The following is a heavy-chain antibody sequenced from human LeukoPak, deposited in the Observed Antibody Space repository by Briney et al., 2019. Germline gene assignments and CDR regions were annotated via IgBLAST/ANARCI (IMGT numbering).Heavy chain of an antibody. V-gene: IGHV3-7*01. CDR3: ARSVGWDYGDYFDY. CDR1: GFTFSSYW. Sequence: PGGSLRLSCAASGFTFSSYWMSWVRQAPGKGLEWVANIKQDGSEKYYVDSVKGRFTISRDNAKNSLYLQMNSLRAEDTAVYYCARSVGWDYGDYFDYWGQGTLVTVSS. J-gene: IGHJ4*02. D-gene: IGHD4-17*01. CDR2: IKQDGSEK.